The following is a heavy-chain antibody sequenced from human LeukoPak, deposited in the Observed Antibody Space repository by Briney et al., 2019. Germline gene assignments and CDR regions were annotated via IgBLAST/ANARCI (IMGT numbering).Heavy chain of an antibody. CDR3: ARLATTVLLWFGEPPDFYYYYMDV. CDR2: IYYSGCA. CDR1: GGSISSSSYY. J-gene: IGHJ6*03. D-gene: IGHD3-10*01. V-gene: IGHV4-39*01. Sequence: SETLSLTCTVSGGSISSSSYYWGWIRQPPGKGLDWIGSIYYSGCAYYNPSLKSRVTISVATSKNQFSLKLSSVTAADTAVYYCARLATTVLLWFGEPPDFYYYYMDVWGKGTTVTVSS.